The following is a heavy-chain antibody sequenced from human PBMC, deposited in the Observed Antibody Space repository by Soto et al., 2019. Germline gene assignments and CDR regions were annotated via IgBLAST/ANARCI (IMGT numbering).Heavy chain of an antibody. D-gene: IGHD2-2*01. V-gene: IGHV3-23*01. Sequence: GGSLRLSCAASAFTFSSYAMNWVRQAPGKGLEWVSVITGSGGSTYYADSVKGRFTISRDNSKNTLYLQMNSLRAEDTAVYYCAKDFVVVPAASPTYYGMDVWGQGPTVTVSS. J-gene: IGHJ6*02. CDR1: AFTFSSYA. CDR3: AKDFVVVPAASPTYYGMDV. CDR2: ITGSGGST.